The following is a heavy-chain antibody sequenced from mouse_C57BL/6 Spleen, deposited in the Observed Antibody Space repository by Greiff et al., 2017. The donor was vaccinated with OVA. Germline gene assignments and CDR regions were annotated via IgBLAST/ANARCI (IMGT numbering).Heavy chain of an antibody. CDR1: GYTFTDYE. D-gene: IGHD1-1*01. CDR2: IDPETGGT. Sequence: LVESGAELVRPGASVTLSCKASGYTFTDYEMHWVKQTPVHGLEWIGAIDPETGGTAYNQKFKGKAILTADKSSSTAYMELRSLTSEDSAVYYCTRCYYGSSWFAYWGQGTLVTVSA. CDR3: TRCYYGSSWFAY. J-gene: IGHJ3*01. V-gene: IGHV1-15*01.